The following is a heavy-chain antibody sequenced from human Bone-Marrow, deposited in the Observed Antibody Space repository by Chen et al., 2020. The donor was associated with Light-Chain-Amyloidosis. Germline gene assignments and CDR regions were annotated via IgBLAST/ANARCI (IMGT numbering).Heavy chain of an antibody. Sequence: EVQLVASGGGLVQPGGSLRLSCAASGFTFSSYWLSWVRQAPGKGLEWVSGINWNGGSTGCADSVKGRFTISRDNAKNSLYLQMNSLRAEDTALYYCARSSSWYGYYYYMDVWGKGTTVTVSS. CDR2: INWNGGST. J-gene: IGHJ6*03. D-gene: IGHD6-13*01. CDR3: ARSSSWYGYYYYMDV. V-gene: IGHV3-20*04. CDR1: GFTFSSYW.